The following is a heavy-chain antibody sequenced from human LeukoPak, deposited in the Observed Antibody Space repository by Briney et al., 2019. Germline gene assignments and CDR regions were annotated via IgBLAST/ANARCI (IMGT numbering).Heavy chain of an antibody. D-gene: IGHD6-19*01. J-gene: IGHJ4*01. CDR3: AKGIYSSGWSYFDY. CDR1: GLTFSNSA. V-gene: IGHV3-23*01. CDR2: LSGSGITT. Sequence: GGSVRLFCAPSGLTFSNSAMSWVREAPGKGVEWVSTLSGSGITTYYADSVKGRFTISRDNSKNTLYLQMNTLRAEDTAVYYCAKGIYSSGWSYFDYWGHGTLVTVSS.